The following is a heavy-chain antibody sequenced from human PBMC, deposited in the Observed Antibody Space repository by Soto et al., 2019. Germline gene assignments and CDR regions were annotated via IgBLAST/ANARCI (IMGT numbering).Heavy chain of an antibody. D-gene: IGHD1-26*01. CDR3: ARGRWEPPIDY. CDR2: ISPYNDNP. Sequence: QVQLVQSGAEVKKPGASVKVSCKASDYTFTSYGINWVRQAPGQGLEWMGWISPYNDNPQYAQRFQGRVTLTTDTSTNTVYMELRILRSDDTAVYYCARGRWEPPIDYWGQATLVIVSS. CDR1: DYTFTSYG. J-gene: IGHJ4*02. V-gene: IGHV1-18*01.